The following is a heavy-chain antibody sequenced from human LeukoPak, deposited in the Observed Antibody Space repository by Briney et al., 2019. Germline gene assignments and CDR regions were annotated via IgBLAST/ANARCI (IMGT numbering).Heavy chain of an antibody. J-gene: IGHJ4*02. CDR2: IYYSGST. D-gene: IGHD6-6*01. V-gene: IGHV4-59*01. CDR1: GGSISPYY. CDR3: ARDLEYNFDY. Sequence: SETLSLTCIVSGGSISPYYWSWIRQPPGSGLEWIAYIYYSGSTNYHPSLKSRVTISVDTSKNQFSLKLSSVTAADTAVYYCARDLEYNFDYWGQGTLVTVSS.